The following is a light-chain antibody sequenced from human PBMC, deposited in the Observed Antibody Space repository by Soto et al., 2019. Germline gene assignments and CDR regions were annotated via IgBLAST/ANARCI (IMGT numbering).Light chain of an antibody. CDR2: EVS. CDR1: SSDVGSYNL. Sequence: QSVLTQPASVSGSPGQSITISCTGTSSDVGSYNLVSWYQQHPGKAPKLMIYEVSKRPSGVSNRFSGSKSGNTASLTISGLQAEDEADYYCYSYARSSTWVFGGGTELAVL. CDR3: YSYARSSTWV. V-gene: IGLV2-23*02. J-gene: IGLJ3*02.